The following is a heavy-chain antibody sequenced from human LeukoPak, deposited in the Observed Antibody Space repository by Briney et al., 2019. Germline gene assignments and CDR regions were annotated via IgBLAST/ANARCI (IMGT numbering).Heavy chain of an antibody. CDR3: ARDRAYCSSTSCYIDFGMDV. V-gene: IGHV3-74*01. D-gene: IGHD2-2*02. Sequence: PGGSLRLSCAASGFTFSSHWMHWVRQAPGKGLVWVSRINSDGSSTSYADSVKGRFTISRDNAKNTLYLQMNSLRAEDTAVYYCARDRAYCSSTSCYIDFGMDVWGQGTTVTVSS. CDR2: INSDGSST. CDR1: GFTFSSHW. J-gene: IGHJ6*02.